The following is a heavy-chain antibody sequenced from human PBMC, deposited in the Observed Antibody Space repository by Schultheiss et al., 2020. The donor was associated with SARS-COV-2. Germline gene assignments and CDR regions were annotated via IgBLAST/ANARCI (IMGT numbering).Heavy chain of an antibody. CDR3: AVEHRVVVTANDAFDI. Sequence: GGSLRLSCAASGFTFSSYSMNWVRQAPGKGLEWVSSISSSSSYIYYADSVKGRFTISRDNAKNSLYLQMNSLRAADTAVYYCAVEHRVVVTANDAFDIWGQGTMVTVSS. CDR1: GFTFSSYS. V-gene: IGHV3-21*01. J-gene: IGHJ3*02. D-gene: IGHD2-21*02. CDR2: ISSSSSYI.